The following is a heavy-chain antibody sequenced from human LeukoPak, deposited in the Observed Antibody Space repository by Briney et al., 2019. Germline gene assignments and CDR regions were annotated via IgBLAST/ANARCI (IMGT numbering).Heavy chain of an antibody. CDR2: ISYDGTTK. V-gene: IGHV3-30*04. D-gene: IGHD6-13*01. CDR3: ARGKPGIAAAGTLSPLDY. J-gene: IGHJ4*02. CDR1: GFTFSTYS. Sequence: QPGRSLRLSCAASGFTFSTYSIHWVRQAPGNGLEWVAVISYDGTTKYYAHSVKGRFTISRDNSKNTLYLQMSSLETEDTAVYYCARGKPGIAAAGTLSPLDYWGQGALVTVSS.